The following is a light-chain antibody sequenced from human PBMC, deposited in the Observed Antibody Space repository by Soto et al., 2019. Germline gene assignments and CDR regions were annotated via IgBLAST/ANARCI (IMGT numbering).Light chain of an antibody. CDR2: DAS. CDR3: LQAYSFPRT. Sequence: DIQMTQSPSSLSASVGDRVTITCRASQGISSWLAWYQQKPEKAPKSLIYDASSLEGGVPSRFSGSGSGTEFILTINNLQPEDFASYFCLQAYSFPRTFGLGTKVDIK. V-gene: IGKV1-12*01. CDR1: QGISSW. J-gene: IGKJ1*01.